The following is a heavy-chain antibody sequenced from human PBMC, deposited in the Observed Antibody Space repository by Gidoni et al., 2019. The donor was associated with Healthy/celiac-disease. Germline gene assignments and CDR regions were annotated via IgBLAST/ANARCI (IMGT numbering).Heavy chain of an antibody. D-gene: IGHD6-19*01. CDR1: GYTFTGYY. CDR2: INPNSGGT. J-gene: IGHJ4*02. CDR3: AREENSSGWKFDY. Sequence: VQLVQSGAEVKQPGASVKVSCKASGYTFTGYYMHWVRQAPGQGLEWMGWINPNSGGTNDAQKFQGRVTMTRDTSISTAYMELSRLRSDDTAVYYCAREENSSGWKFDYWGQGTLVTVSS. V-gene: IGHV1-2*02.